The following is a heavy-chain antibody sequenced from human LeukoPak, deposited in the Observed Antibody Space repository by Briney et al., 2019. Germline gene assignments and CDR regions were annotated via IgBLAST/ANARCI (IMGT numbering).Heavy chain of an antibody. V-gene: IGHV3-64*01. D-gene: IGHD1-26*01. CDR1: GFTFSNAW. CDR2: ISSNGDST. J-gene: IGHJ4*02. Sequence: GGSLRLSCAASGFTFSNAWMSWVRQAPGKGLEYASAISSNGDSTYYANSVQGRFTISRDNSKNTLYLQMGSLRVEDMGVYYCAREGASSGSYSYWGQGTLVTVSS. CDR3: AREGASSGSYSY.